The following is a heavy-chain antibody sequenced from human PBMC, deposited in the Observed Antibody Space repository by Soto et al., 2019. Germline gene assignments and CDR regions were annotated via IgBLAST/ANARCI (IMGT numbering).Heavy chain of an antibody. CDR2: ISYDGSDQ. V-gene: IGHV3-30*18. D-gene: IGHD3-10*01. CDR1: GCTFSSYG. Sequence: QVQLVESGGGVVQPGRSLRLSCAASGCTFSSYGMYWVRQAPGKGLEWVARISYDGSDQFYGDSVKGRFTISRDNSKNILYVQMNSLRSEDTAVYYCAKDTGADYWGQGTVVTVSA. CDR3: AKDTGADY. J-gene: IGHJ4*02.